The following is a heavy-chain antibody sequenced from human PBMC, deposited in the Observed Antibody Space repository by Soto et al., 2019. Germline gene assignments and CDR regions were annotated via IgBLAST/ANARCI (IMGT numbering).Heavy chain of an antibody. Sequence: ASVKVSCKASGYTFTSYAMHWVRQAPGQRLEWMGWINAGNGNTKYSQKFQGRVTITRDTSASTAYMELSSLRSEDTAVYYCGRATWIRDAFDIWGQGTMVTVSS. D-gene: IGHD5-18*01. J-gene: IGHJ3*02. CDR1: GYTFTSYA. CDR3: GRATWIRDAFDI. V-gene: IGHV1-3*01. CDR2: INAGNGNT.